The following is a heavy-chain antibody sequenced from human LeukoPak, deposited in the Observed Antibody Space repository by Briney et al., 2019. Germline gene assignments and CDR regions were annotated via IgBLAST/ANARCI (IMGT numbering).Heavy chain of an antibody. D-gene: IGHD2-2*03. CDR1: NGSISSSNSY. J-gene: IGHJ3*02. CDR3: ARHGLLDIVVVPAAPKPAFDI. Sequence: KPSETLSLTCTVSNGSISSSNSYWGWIRQPPGKGLEWFGSIHYSGSTYYNPSLRSRVTISIDTSKNQFSLKLSSVTAADTAVYYCARHGLLDIVVVPAAPKPAFDIWGQGTMVTVSS. V-gene: IGHV4-39*01. CDR2: IHYSGST.